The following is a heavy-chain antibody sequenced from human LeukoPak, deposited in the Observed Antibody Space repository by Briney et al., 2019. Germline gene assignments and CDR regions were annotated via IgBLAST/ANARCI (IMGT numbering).Heavy chain of an antibody. D-gene: IGHD6-19*01. CDR1: GGSFSGYY. J-gene: IGHJ5*02. V-gene: IGHV4-59*01. CDR3: ARAAGIAVAGPYFNWFDP. CDR2: IYYSGST. Sequence: PSETLSLTCAVYGGSFSGYYWSWIRQPPGKGLEWIGYIYYSGSTNYNPSLKSRVTISVDTSKNQFSLKLSSVTAADTAVYYCARAAGIAVAGPYFNWFDPWGQGTLVTVSS.